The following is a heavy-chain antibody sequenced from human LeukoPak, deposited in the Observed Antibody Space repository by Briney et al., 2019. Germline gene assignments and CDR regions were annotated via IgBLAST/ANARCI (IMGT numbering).Heavy chain of an antibody. CDR1: GGSLSSGGYY. V-gene: IGHV4-31*03. J-gene: IGHJ4*02. CDR2: IYYSGST. Sequence: SETLSLTCTVSGGSLSSGGYYWSWTRQHPGKGLEWIGYIYYSGSTYYNPSLKSRVTISVDTSKNQFSLKLSSVTAADTAVYYCARGPVGDFWSGYIDYWGQGTLVTVSS. D-gene: IGHD3-3*01. CDR3: ARGPVGDFWSGYIDY.